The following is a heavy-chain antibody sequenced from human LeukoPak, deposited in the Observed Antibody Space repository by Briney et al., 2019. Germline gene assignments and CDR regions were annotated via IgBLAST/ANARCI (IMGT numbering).Heavy chain of an antibody. Sequence: ASVKASCKPSGYTFTSYGISWVRQAPGQGLEWMGWISAYNGNTNYAQKLQGRVTMTTDTSTSTAYMELRSLRSDDTAVYYCARYGDYYYYMDVWGKGTTVTVSS. J-gene: IGHJ6*03. CDR3: ARYGDYYYYMDV. V-gene: IGHV1-18*01. CDR1: GYTFTSYG. D-gene: IGHD4-17*01. CDR2: ISAYNGNT.